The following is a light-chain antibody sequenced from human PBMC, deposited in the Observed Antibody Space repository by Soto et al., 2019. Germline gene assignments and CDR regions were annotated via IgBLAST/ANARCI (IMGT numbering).Light chain of an antibody. V-gene: IGLV2-14*01. J-gene: IGLJ1*01. Sequence: QSALTQPASVSGSLGQSITIPCTGTSTDVGAYNFVSWYQQHPDKAPKLLIYEVTHRPSGVSNRFSGSKSGNTASLTISGLQAEDEAAYYCSSYKTTNTPVFGAGTKVTVL. CDR3: SSYKTTNTPV. CDR1: STDVGAYNF. CDR2: EVT.